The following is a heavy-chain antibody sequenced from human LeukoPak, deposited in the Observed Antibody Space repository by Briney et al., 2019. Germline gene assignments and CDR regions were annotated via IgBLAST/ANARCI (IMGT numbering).Heavy chain of an antibody. V-gene: IGHV3-30*18. J-gene: IGHJ4*02. Sequence: GGSLRLSCAASGFTFSNYLMYWVRQAPGKGLEWVAVISSDGTNRYYADSVKGRFTISRDNSKNTLYLQMNSLRAEDTAVYYCAKDPCSGGSCYSFDYWGQGTLVTVSS. CDR3: AKDPCSGGSCYSFDY. CDR2: ISSDGTNR. D-gene: IGHD2-15*01. CDR1: GFTFSNYL.